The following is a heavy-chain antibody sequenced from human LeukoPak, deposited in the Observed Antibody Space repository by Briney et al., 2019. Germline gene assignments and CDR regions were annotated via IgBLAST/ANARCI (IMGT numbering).Heavy chain of an antibody. CDR1: GFTFSSYG. Sequence: GGSLRLSCAASGFTFSSYGMHWVRQAPGKGLEWVAVISYDGSNKYYADSVKGRFTISRDNSKNTLYLQMNSLRAEDTAVYYCAKTNLLAPAYWGQGTLVTVSS. CDR3: AKTNLLAPAY. CDR2: ISYDGSNK. V-gene: IGHV3-30*18. J-gene: IGHJ4*02.